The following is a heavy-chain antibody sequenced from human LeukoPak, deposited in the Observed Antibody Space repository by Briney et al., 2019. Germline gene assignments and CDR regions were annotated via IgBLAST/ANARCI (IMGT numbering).Heavy chain of an antibody. CDR1: GGTFSSYA. D-gene: IGHD6-13*01. J-gene: IGHJ4*02. CDR3: ATESIAAAGTGGEFDY. V-gene: IGHV1-69*05. Sequence: SVKVSCKASGGTFSSYAISWVRQAPGRGLEWMGGIIPIFGTANYAQKFQGRVTITTDESTSTAYMELSSLRSEDTAVYYCATESIAAAGTGGEFDYWGQGTLVTVSS. CDR2: IIPIFGTA.